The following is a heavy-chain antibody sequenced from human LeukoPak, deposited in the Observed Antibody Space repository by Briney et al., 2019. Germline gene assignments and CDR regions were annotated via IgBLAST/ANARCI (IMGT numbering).Heavy chain of an antibody. CDR3: ARASYGSGSYYKSKIYYYYGMDV. V-gene: IGHV3-66*01. Sequence: GSLRLSCAASGFTVSSNYMSWVRQAPGRGLEWVSVIYSGGSTYYADSVKGRFTISRDNSKNTLYLQINSLSAEDTAVYYCARASYGSGSYYKSKIYYYYGMDVWGQGTTVTVSS. J-gene: IGHJ6*02. CDR2: IYSGGST. D-gene: IGHD3-10*01. CDR1: GFTVSSNY.